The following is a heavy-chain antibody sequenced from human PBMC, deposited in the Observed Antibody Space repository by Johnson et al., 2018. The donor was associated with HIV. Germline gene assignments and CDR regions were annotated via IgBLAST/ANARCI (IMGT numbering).Heavy chain of an antibody. D-gene: IGHD3-3*01. CDR1: GFTFSSYA. J-gene: IGHJ3*02. CDR2: IRYDGDIT. Sequence: QVQLVESGGGVVQPGRSLRLSCAASGFTFSSYAMHWVRQAPGKGLEWVAFIRYDGDITYYVDSVKGRFTSSRDNSKNTLYLQMNSLRTEDTAMYYCAKGQRRGYPKDAFDIWGQGTMVTVSS. CDR3: AKGQRRGYPKDAFDI. V-gene: IGHV3-30*02.